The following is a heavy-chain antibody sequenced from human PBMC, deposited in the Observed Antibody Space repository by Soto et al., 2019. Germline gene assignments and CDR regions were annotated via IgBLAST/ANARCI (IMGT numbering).Heavy chain of an antibody. V-gene: IGHV1-69*13. Sequence: GASVKVSCKASGYTFTSYGISWVRQAPGQGLEWMGWIIPIFGTANYAQKFQGRVTITADESTSTAYMELSSLRSEDTAVYYCARDPLRYYDSSGYYRGDYFDYWGQGTLVTVSS. CDR3: ARDPLRYYDSSGYYRGDYFDY. CDR1: GYTFTSYG. J-gene: IGHJ4*02. CDR2: IIPIFGTA. D-gene: IGHD3-22*01.